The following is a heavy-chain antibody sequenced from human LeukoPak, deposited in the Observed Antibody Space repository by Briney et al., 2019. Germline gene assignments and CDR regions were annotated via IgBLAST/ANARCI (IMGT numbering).Heavy chain of an antibody. Sequence: GGSLRLSCAASGFTFSSYTMSWVRQAPGKGLEWVSTITTSDGNTYYADSVKGRFTVSRDNSKKTLFLQIKRLRAEDTALYYWAKDGGLWVSAHWGDSWGRGTLVTVSS. CDR1: GFTFSSYT. CDR2: ITTSDGNT. D-gene: IGHD7-27*01. V-gene: IGHV3-23*01. CDR3: AKDGGLWVSAHWGDS. J-gene: IGHJ4*02.